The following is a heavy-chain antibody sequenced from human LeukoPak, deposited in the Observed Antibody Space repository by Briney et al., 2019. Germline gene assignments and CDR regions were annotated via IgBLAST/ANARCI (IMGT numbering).Heavy chain of an antibody. D-gene: IGHD3-16*01. V-gene: IGHV1-18*01. CDR2: ISASSGNT. CDR1: GYTFTSYG. CDR3: ARDWGSGFDY. J-gene: IGHJ4*02. Sequence: GASVKVSCKASGYTFTSYGISWVRQAPGQGLEWMGWISASSGNTNYAQKLQGRVTLTTDTSTSTVYMELRSLRSDDTAVYYCARDWGSGFDYWGQGTLVTVSS.